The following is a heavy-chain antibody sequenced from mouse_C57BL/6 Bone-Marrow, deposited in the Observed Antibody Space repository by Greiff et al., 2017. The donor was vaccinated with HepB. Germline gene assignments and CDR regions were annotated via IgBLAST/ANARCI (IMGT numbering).Heavy chain of an antibody. J-gene: IGHJ4*01. V-gene: IGHV5-12*01. Sequence: EVKVEESGGGLVQPGGSLKLSCAASGFTFSDYYMYWVRQTPEKRLEWVAYISNGGGSTYYPDTVKGRFTISRDNAKNTLYLQMSRLKSEDTAMYYCARPLIYDGYYEAMDYWGQGTSVTVSS. CDR1: GFTFSDYY. D-gene: IGHD2-3*01. CDR2: ISNGGGST. CDR3: ARPLIYDGYYEAMDY.